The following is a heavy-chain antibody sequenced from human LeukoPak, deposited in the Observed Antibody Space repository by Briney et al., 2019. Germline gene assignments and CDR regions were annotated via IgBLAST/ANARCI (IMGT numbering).Heavy chain of an antibody. J-gene: IGHJ5*02. CDR1: GGSFSGYY. CDR2: INHSGST. Sequence: SETLSLTCAVYGGSFSGYYWSWIRRPPGKGLEWIGEINHSGSTNYNPSLKSRVTISVDTSKNQFSLKLSSVTAADTAVYYCVAANWGQNWFDPWGQGTLVTVSS. V-gene: IGHV4-34*01. D-gene: IGHD7-27*01. CDR3: VAANWGQNWFDP.